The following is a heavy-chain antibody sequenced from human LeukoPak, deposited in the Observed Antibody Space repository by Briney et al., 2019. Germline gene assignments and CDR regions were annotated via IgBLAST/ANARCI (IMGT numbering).Heavy chain of an antibody. V-gene: IGHV1-18*01. J-gene: IGHJ5*02. CDR2: ISAYNGNT. CDR3: ARANQWLVLANWFDP. CDR1: GYTFTSYG. Sequence: ASVKVSCKASGYTFTSYGISWVRQAPVQGLEWMGWISAYNGNTNYAQKLQGRVTMSTDTSTSTAYMELRSLRSDDTAVYYCARANQWLVLANWFDPWGQGTLVTVSS. D-gene: IGHD6-19*01.